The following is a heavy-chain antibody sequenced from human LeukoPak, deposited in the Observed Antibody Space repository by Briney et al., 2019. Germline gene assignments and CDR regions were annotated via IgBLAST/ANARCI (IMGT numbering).Heavy chain of an antibody. CDR1: GYIFNDYY. D-gene: IGHD3-22*01. CDR3: ARVPCVTTTCRTSKWFDP. V-gene: IGHV1-2*02. Sequence: ASVKVSCKASGYIFNDYYIHWVRQAPGQGLEWMGWINASSGGTGYAQKFQGRVTMTRDTSISTAYMDLSRLTSDDTAVYYCARVPCVTTTCRTSKWFDPWCQGALVTVSS. CDR2: INASSGGT. J-gene: IGHJ5*02.